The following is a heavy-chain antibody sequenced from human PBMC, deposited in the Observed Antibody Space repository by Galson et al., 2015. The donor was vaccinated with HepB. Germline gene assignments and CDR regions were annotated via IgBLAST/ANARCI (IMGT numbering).Heavy chain of an antibody. CDR3: ARAPNEWLTMGFDP. J-gene: IGHJ5*02. D-gene: IGHD6-19*01. CDR1: FSSYA. V-gene: IGHV1-69*01. CDR2: IIPIFGTA. Sequence: FSSYAISWVRQAPGQGLEWMGGIIPIFGTANYAQKFQGRVTITADESTSTAYMELNSLRAEDTAVYYCARAPNEWLTMGFDPWGQGTLVTVSS.